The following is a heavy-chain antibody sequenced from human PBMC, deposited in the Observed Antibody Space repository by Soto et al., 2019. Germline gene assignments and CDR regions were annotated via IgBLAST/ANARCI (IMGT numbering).Heavy chain of an antibody. D-gene: IGHD5-12*01. CDR2: ISTYNGDT. CDR1: GYTCSSCG. CDR3: AREGVAPYYYYGMDV. J-gene: IGHJ6*02. V-gene: IGHV1-18*01. Sequence: GASVKVSCKASGYTCSSCGLSWVRQAPGQGLEWMGWISTYNGDTKYAQTFQGRVTMTTDTSTSTVHMEVRSLRSDDTAVYYCAREGVAPYYYYGMDVWGQGTPVTAP.